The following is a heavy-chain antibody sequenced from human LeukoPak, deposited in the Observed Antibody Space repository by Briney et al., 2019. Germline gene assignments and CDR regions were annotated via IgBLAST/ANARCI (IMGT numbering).Heavy chain of an antibody. J-gene: IGHJ4*02. Sequence: SETLSLTCTVSGGSISSYYWSWIRQPPGKGLEWIGYIYYSGSTNYNPSLKSRVTISVDTSKNQFSLKLSSVTAADTAAYYCARGVMYYYDSSGYYYVLDYWGQGTLVTVSS. D-gene: IGHD3-22*01. CDR2: IYYSGST. V-gene: IGHV4-59*01. CDR3: ARGVMYYYDSSGYYYVLDY. CDR1: GGSISSYY.